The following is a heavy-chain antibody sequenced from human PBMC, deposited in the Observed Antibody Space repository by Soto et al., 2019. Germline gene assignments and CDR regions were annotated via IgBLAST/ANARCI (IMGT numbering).Heavy chain of an antibody. D-gene: IGHD3-22*01. CDR2: IYSGGST. J-gene: IGHJ4*02. Sequence: VGSLRLSCAASGFTVSSNYMSWVRQAPGKGLEWVSVIYSGGSTYYADSVKGRFTISRDNSKNTLYLQMNSLRAEDTAVYYCARYYYDSSGYYPLWGQGTLVTVSS. CDR3: ARYYYDSSGYYPL. CDR1: GFTVSSNY. V-gene: IGHV3-66*01.